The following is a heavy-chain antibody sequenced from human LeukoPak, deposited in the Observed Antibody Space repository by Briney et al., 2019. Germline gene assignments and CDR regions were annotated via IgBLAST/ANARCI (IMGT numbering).Heavy chain of an antibody. CDR3: ARPQSVGAIDY. Sequence: HPGGSLRLSCAASGFTFSSYTMHWVRQAPGKGLEWVAIIPYDGSNTYYADSVKGRFTISRDNSKNTLYLQMNSLRADDTAVYYCARPQSVGAIDYWGQGTLVTVSS. D-gene: IGHD1-26*01. CDR2: IPYDGSNT. CDR1: GFTFSSYT. J-gene: IGHJ4*02. V-gene: IGHV3-30-3*01.